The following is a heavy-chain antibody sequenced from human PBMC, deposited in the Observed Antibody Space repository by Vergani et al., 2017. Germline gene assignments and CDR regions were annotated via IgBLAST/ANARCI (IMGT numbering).Heavy chain of an antibody. CDR3: ARAVGYYYDSSGSY. CDR2: ISSSSSYI. CDR1: GFTFSSYS. D-gene: IGHD3-22*01. Sequence: EVQLVESGGGLVKPGGSLRPSCAASGFTFSSYSMNWVRQAPGKGLEWVSSISSSSSYIYYADSVKGRFTISRDNAKNSLYLQMNSLRAEDTAVYYCARAVGYYYDSSGSYWGQGTLVTVSS. J-gene: IGHJ4*02. V-gene: IGHV3-21*01.